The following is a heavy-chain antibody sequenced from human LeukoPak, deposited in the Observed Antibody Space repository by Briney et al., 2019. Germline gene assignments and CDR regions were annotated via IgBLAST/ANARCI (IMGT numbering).Heavy chain of an antibody. CDR3: ARDHMITFGGVIAPIDAFDI. J-gene: IGHJ3*02. CDR1: GGSISSYY. V-gene: IGHV4-4*07. D-gene: IGHD3-16*02. Sequence: SETLSLTCTVSGGSISSYYWSWIRQPAGKGLEWIGRIYTSGSTNYNPSLKSRVTMSVDTSKNQFPLKLSSVTAADTAVYYCARDHMITFGGVIAPIDAFDIWGQGTMVTVSS. CDR2: IYTSGST.